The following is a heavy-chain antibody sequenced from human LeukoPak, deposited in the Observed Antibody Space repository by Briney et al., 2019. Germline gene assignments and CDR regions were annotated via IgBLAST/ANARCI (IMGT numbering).Heavy chain of an antibody. V-gene: IGHV4-39*01. J-gene: IGHJ4*02. CDR3: AGKYYDILTGWLDY. CDR1: GGSISSSSYY. Sequence: SETLSLTCTVSGGSISSSSYYWGWIRQPPGTGLEWIGSIYYSGSTYYNPSLKSRVTISVDTSKNQFSLKLSSVTAADTAVYYCAGKYYDILTGWLDYWGQGTLVTVSS. CDR2: IYYSGST. D-gene: IGHD3-9*01.